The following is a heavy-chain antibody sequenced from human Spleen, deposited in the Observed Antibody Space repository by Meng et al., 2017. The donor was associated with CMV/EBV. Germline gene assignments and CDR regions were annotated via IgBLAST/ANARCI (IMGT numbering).Heavy chain of an antibody. D-gene: IGHD3-3*01. CDR3: AKALSNYDFWSPFEF. CDR2: IRYDGSNE. Sequence: GGSLRLSCAASGFTFNTYGMHWVRQAPGKGLEWLSFIRYDGSNEHYADSVKSRFSISRDNSKNTVYLQMHSLRPEDTAVFYCAKALSNYDFWSPFEFRGQGTPVTVSS. V-gene: IGHV3-30*02. CDR1: GFTFNTYG. J-gene: IGHJ4*02.